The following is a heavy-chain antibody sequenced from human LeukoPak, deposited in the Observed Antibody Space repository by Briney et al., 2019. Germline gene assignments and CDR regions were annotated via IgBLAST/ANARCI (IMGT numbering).Heavy chain of an antibody. CDR3: ARSGTGYSSGWYLVYYYGMDV. Sequence: GGSLRLSCAASGFTFSSYWMSWVRQAPGKGLEWVPNIKQDGSEKYYVDSVKGRFTISRDNAKNSLYLQMNSLRAEDTSVYYCARSGTGYSSGWYLVYYYGMDVWGKGTTVTVSS. CDR1: GFTFSSYW. V-gene: IGHV3-7*03. J-gene: IGHJ6*04. CDR2: IKQDGSEK. D-gene: IGHD6-19*01.